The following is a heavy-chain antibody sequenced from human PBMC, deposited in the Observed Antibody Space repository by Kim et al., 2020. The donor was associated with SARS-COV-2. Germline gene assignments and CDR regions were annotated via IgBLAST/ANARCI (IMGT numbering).Heavy chain of an antibody. CDR3: ARDVPVGATTYYYYYGMDV. V-gene: IGHV3-66*01. CDR1: GFTVSSNY. D-gene: IGHD1-26*01. CDR2: IYSGGST. J-gene: IGHJ6*02. Sequence: GGSLRLSCAASGFTVSSNYMSWVRQAPGKGLEWVSVIYSGGSTYYADSVKGRFTISRDNSKNTLYLQMNSLRAEDTAVYYCARDVPVGATTYYYYYGMDVWGQGTTVTVSS.